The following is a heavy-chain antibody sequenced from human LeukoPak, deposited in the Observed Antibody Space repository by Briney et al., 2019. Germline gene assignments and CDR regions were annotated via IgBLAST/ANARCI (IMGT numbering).Heavy chain of an antibody. CDR2: INHSGST. D-gene: IGHD4-17*01. V-gene: IGHV4-34*01. J-gene: IGHJ4*02. Sequence: SETLSLTCAVYGGSFSGYYWSWIRQPPGKGLEWIGEINHSGSTNYNPSLKSRVTISVDTSKSQFSLKLNSVTAADTAVYYCARMSVYGDSYFDYWGQGTLVTVSS. CDR3: ARMSVYGDSYFDY. CDR1: GGSFSGYY.